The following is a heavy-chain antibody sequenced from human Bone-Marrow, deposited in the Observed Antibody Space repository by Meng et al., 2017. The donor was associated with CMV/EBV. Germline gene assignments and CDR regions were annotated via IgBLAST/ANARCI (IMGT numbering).Heavy chain of an antibody. J-gene: IGHJ6*02. CDR2: IIPILGIA. CDR3: ARGRTVTDYYYYGMDV. CDR1: GYTFTGYY. Sequence: SVKVSCKASGYTFTGYYMHWVRQAPGQGLEWMGGIIPILGIANYAQKFQGRVTITADKSTSTAYMELSSLRSEDTAVYYCARGRTVTDYYYYGMDVWGQGTTVTVYS. V-gene: IGHV1-69*10. D-gene: IGHD4-17*01.